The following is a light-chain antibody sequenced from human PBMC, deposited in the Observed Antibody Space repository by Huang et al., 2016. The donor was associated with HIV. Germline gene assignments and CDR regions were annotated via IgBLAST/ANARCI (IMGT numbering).Light chain of an antibody. CDR2: GSS. J-gene: IGKJ1*01. CDR1: QDISNY. V-gene: IGKV1-27*01. Sequence: DIQMTQSPSSLSASVGDSVTITCRASQDISNYLAWYQQKPGKVPKLLIYGSSTLQSGVPSRFSGSGSVTDFTLTISSLQPEDVATYYCQKYNSAPRTFGQGTKVEIK. CDR3: QKYNSAPRT.